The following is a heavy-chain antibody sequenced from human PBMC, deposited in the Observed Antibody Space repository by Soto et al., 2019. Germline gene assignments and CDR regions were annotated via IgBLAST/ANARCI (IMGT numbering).Heavy chain of an antibody. CDR3: AKDKASSYDSFDI. Sequence: GGSLRLSCAASGFTFDDYDMHWVRQAPGKGLEWVSLISWDGGSTYYADSVKGRFTISRDNSKNSLYLQMNSLRAEDADLYYCAKDKASSYDSFDIWGQGTMVTVSS. J-gene: IGHJ3*02. D-gene: IGHD5-12*01. CDR1: GFTFDDYD. CDR2: ISWDGGST. V-gene: IGHV3-43D*03.